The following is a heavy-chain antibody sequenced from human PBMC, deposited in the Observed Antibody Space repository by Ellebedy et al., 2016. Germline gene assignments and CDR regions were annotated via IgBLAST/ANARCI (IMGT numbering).Heavy chain of an antibody. J-gene: IGHJ6*04. CDR2: IYLRGST. Sequence: SETLSLTXSVSGGSFSGSDSYWGWTRQAPGKGLDWIGIIYLRGSTYYNPSLKSRVTISVDTANNQFFLKLSSVTAADTAVYFCARHPSGTALDHVDVWGKGTTVTVSS. CDR3: ARHPSGTALDHVDV. V-gene: IGHV4-39*01. D-gene: IGHD1-1*01. CDR1: GGSFSGSDSY.